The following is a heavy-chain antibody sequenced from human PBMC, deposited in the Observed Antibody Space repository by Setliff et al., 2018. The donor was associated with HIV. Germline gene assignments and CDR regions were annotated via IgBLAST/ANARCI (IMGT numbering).Heavy chain of an antibody. Sequence: SVNVSCKASGGMFSNYAINWVRQAPGQGLEWMGGLTPVIGIAVYAQKFQGRVTLTADTSTSTAYMDLSSLKSDDTAVYYCARVLHSPGPFDYWAREAWSPSPQ. CDR1: GGMFSNYA. V-gene: IGHV1-69*10. CDR3: ARVLHSPGPFDY. D-gene: IGHD1-26*01. CDR2: LTPVIGIA. J-gene: IGHJ4*02.